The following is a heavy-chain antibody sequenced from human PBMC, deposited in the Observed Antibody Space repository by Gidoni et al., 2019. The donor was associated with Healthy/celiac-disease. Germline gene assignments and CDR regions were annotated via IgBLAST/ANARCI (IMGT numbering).Heavy chain of an antibody. CDR3: ARHGQLHYYYYMDV. CDR2: IYSSGST. D-gene: IGHD2-2*01. CDR1: GGSISSYY. Sequence: QVQLQESGPGLVKPSETLSLTCTVSGGSISSYYWSWIRQPPGKGLGWIGYIYSSGSTNYNPSLKSRVTISVDTSKNQFSLKLSSVTAADTAVYYCARHGQLHYYYYMDVWGKGTTVTVSS. V-gene: IGHV4-59*08. J-gene: IGHJ6*03.